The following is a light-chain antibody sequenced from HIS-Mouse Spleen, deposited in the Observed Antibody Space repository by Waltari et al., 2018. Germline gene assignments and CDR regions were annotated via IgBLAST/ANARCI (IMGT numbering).Light chain of an antibody. Sequence: QALLHHTHSAYGTPGQRVIIPCFGTSSKLGTNTVNWYQQPPGTAPKLLIYSNNQRPSGVPDEFSGSKSVTSASLAISGLQSEDEADYYCAAWDDSLNGVVFGGGTKLTVL. J-gene: IGLJ2*01. CDR1: SSKLGTNT. V-gene: IGLV1-44*01. CDR3: AAWDDSLNGVV. CDR2: SNN.